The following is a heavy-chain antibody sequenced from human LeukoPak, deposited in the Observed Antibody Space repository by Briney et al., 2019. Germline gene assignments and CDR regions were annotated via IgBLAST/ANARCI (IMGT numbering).Heavy chain of an antibody. V-gene: IGHV4-59*01. Sequence: PSETLSLTCTVSDGSINSFYWSWIRQPPGKGLEWIGYIYYSGSTNYNPSLKSRVTISVDTSKNQFSLSLNSVTAADTAVYYCARAVAYGIDTGYFDYWGQGTLVTVSS. CDR3: ARAVAYGIDTGYFDY. CDR1: DGSINSFY. D-gene: IGHD2-8*02. CDR2: IYYSGST. J-gene: IGHJ4*02.